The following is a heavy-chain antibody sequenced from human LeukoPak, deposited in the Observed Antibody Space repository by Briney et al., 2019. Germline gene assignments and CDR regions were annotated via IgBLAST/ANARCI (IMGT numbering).Heavy chain of an antibody. CDR3: AKDGLVPDAPGWFDP. CDR2: IRYDGSNK. D-gene: IGHD2-2*01. J-gene: IGHJ5*02. CDR1: GFTFSSSG. V-gene: IGHV3-30*02. Sequence: GGSLRLSCAASGFTFSSSGMHWVRQAPGKGLEWVAFIRYDGSNKYYADSVKGRFTISRDNSKNTLYLQMNSLRAEDTAVYYCAKDGLVPDAPGWFDPWGQGTLVTVSS.